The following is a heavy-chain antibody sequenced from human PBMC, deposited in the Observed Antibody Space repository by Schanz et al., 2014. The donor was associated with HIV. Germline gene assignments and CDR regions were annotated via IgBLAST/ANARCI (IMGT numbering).Heavy chain of an antibody. D-gene: IGHD6-19*01. Sequence: VQLVESGGGVVQPGRSLRLSCAASGFTFSSHWMHWVRQAPGKGLVWVSSISGSGVSTFYAGSVKGRFAISRDKSKNTLYLQMNSLRVEDTAVYYCAKMARSVAANTNFDYWGQGTLVTVSS. V-gene: IGHV3-23*04. CDR1: GFTFSSHW. J-gene: IGHJ4*02. CDR3: AKMARSVAANTNFDY. CDR2: ISGSGVST.